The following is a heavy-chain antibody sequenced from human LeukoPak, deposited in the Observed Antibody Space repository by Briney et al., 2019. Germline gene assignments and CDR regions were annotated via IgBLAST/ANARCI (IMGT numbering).Heavy chain of an antibody. CDR2: INPSGGST. V-gene: IGHV1-46*01. CDR3: ARDAPVVRGVIIAFDY. CDR1: GYTFTSYY. Sequence: ASVKVSCKASGYTFTSYYMHWVRQAPGQGLEWMGIINPSGGSTSYAQKFQGRVTMTRDTSTSTVYMELSSLRSGHTAVYNCARDAPVVRGVIIAFDYWGQGTLVTVSS. J-gene: IGHJ4*02. D-gene: IGHD3-10*01.